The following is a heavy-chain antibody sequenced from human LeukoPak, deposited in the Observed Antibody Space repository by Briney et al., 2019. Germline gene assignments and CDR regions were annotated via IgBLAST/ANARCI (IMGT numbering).Heavy chain of an antibody. J-gene: IGHJ2*01. CDR1: GYTFTSYY. V-gene: IGHV1-46*01. CDR2: INPSGGST. Sequence: ASVKVSCKASGYTFTSYYMHWVRQAPGQGLEWMGIINPSGGSTSYAQEFQGRVTMTRGTSTSTVYMELSSLRSEDTAVYYCARDSYDSSGYYDFRAWYFDLWGRGTLVTVSS. D-gene: IGHD3-22*01. CDR3: ARDSYDSSGYYDFRAWYFDL.